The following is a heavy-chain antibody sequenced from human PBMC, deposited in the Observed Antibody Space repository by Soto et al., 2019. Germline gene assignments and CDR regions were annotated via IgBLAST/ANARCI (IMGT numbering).Heavy chain of an antibody. J-gene: IGHJ6*02. CDR3: GKDVGDYVPYYYGVDV. V-gene: IGHV3-30*18. Sequence: ESGGGVVQPGTSLRLSCAASGFTFKTHAMHWVRQAPGKGLEWMAVIAYDGNEKFYADSVKGRFTISRDNSKNALYLQINTLRNADTAVYYCGKDVGDYVPYYYGVDVWGQGTTVTVSS. D-gene: IGHD1-26*01. CDR1: GFTFKTHA. CDR2: IAYDGNEK.